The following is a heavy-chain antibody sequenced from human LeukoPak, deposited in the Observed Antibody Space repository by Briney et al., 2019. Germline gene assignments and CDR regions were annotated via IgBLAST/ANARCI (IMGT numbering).Heavy chain of an antibody. CDR2: ISGSGGSA. V-gene: IGHV3-23*01. Sequence: QPGGSLRLSCAASGFTFSSYAMSWVRQAPGKGLEWVSAISGSGGSAYYADSVKGRFTISRDNSKNTLYLQMNSLRAEDTAVYYCARDSLGMSTLDSWGQGTLVTVSS. D-gene: IGHD5/OR15-5a*01. CDR3: ARDSLGMSTLDS. J-gene: IGHJ4*02. CDR1: GFTFSSYA.